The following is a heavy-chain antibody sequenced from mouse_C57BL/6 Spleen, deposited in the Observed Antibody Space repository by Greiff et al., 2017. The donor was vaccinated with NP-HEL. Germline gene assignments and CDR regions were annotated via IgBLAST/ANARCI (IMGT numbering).Heavy chain of an antibody. D-gene: IGHD1-1*01. CDR1: EYEFPSHD. Sequence: EVQRVESGGGLVQPGESLKLSCESNEYEFPSHDMSWVRKTPEKRLELVAAINSDGGSTYYPDTMERRFIISRDNTKKTLYLQMSSLRSEDTALYYCARTPDYGSSYWYFDVWGTGTTVTVSS. CDR3: ARTPDYGSSYWYFDV. V-gene: IGHV5-2*01. J-gene: IGHJ1*03. CDR2: INSDGGST.